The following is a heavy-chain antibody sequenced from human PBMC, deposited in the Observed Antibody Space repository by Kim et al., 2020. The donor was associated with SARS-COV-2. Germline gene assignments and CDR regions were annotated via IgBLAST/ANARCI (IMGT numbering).Heavy chain of an antibody. CDR1: GFTLSSYW. CDR2: VNSDGSST. V-gene: IGHV3-74*03. J-gene: IGHJ4*02. CDR3: ARGQGLGY. D-gene: IGHD6-25*01. Sequence: GGSLRLSCAASGFTLSSYWMNWVRQAPGKGLVWVSRVNSDGSSTTYADSVKGRFTISKDNAKNTLYLQMNTLRAEDTAVYYCARGQGLGYWGQGTLVTVS.